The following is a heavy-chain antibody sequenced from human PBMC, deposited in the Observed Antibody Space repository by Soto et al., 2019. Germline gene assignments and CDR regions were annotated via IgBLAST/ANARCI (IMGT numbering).Heavy chain of an antibody. CDR2: ISAHSGDT. V-gene: IGHV1-18*01. Sequence: QVHLVQSGAEVTKPGASVKVSCKASGYTFTNYGINWVRRATGQGLEWMGWISAHSGDTKYAQRFRDRVTMTTDTSTTTAYLELRSLTSDDTAVYYCARTITMIFLAPAHGGQGTLVTVSS. J-gene: IGHJ4*02. CDR1: GYTFTNYG. D-gene: IGHD3-22*01. CDR3: ARTITMIFLAPAH.